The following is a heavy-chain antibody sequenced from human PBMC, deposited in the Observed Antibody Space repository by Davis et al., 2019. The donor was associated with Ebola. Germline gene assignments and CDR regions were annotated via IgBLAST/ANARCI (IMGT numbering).Heavy chain of an antibody. V-gene: IGHV3-7*01. CDR2: IKQDGSEK. J-gene: IGHJ6*02. CDR1: GFTFSNYV. Sequence: GESLKISCEASGFTFSNYVLSWVRQAPGKGLEWVANIKQDGSEKYYVDSVKGRFTISRDNAKNSLYLQMNSLRAEDTAVYYCTRLDYGMDVWGQGTTVTVSS. CDR3: TRLDYGMDV.